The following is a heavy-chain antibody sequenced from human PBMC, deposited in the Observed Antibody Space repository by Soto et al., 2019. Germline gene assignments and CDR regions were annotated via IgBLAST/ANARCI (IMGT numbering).Heavy chain of an antibody. J-gene: IGHJ4*02. CDR3: ARGRYGDY. V-gene: IGHV1-18*01. CDR2: ISAHNGNT. Sequence: QVHLVQSGAEVKKPGASGKVSGKGSGYAFTTYGITWVRQAPGQGLEWMGWISAHNGNTNYAQKLQGRVTVTRDTSTSTAYMELRSLRSDDTAVYYCARGRYGDYWGQGALVTVSS. D-gene: IGHD1-1*01. CDR1: GYAFTTYG.